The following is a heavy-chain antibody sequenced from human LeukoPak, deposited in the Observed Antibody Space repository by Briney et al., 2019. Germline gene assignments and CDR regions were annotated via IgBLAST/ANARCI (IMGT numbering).Heavy chain of an antibody. V-gene: IGHV4-39*01. Sequence: SETLSLTCTVSGGSNSSSSYYWGWIRQPPGKGLEWIGSIYYSGSTYYNPSLKSQVSISIDTSKNQFSLKLTSVTAADTAVYYCARQTGSGLFILPGGQGTLVTVSS. CDR1: GGSNSSSSYY. CDR3: ARQTGSGLFILP. CDR2: IYYSGST. D-gene: IGHD3/OR15-3a*01. J-gene: IGHJ4*02.